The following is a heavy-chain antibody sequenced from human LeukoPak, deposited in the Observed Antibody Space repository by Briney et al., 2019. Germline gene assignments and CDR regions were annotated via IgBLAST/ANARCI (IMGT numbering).Heavy chain of an antibody. CDR1: GGSFSGYY. V-gene: IGHV4-34*01. D-gene: IGHD3-10*01. CDR2: INHSGST. Sequence: PSETLSLTCAVYGGSFSGYYWSWIRQPPGKGLEWIGEINHSGSTNYNPSLKSRVTISVDTSKNQFSLKLSSVTAADTAVYYCARLDYYGSGSYYRPFYYYYYMDVWGKGTTVTISS. CDR3: ARLDYYGSGSYYRPFYYYYYMDV. J-gene: IGHJ6*03.